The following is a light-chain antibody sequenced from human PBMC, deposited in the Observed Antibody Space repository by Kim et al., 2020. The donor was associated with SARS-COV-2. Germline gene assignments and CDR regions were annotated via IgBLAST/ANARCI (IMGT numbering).Light chain of an antibody. CDR2: DTS. Sequence: PVEGATLSCRASQSVSGSLAWYQQKPGQAPRLLIYDTSNRGTGIPARFSGSGSGTDFTLTISSLEPEDFAIYYCQQRGDWPLTFGGGTKVDI. CDR1: QSVSGS. J-gene: IGKJ4*01. CDR3: QQRGDWPLT. V-gene: IGKV3-11*01.